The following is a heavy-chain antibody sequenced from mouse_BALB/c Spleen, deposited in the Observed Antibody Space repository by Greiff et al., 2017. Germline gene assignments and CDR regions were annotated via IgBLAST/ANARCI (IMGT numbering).Heavy chain of an antibody. CDR3: ARWDGNYNAWFAY. V-gene: IGHV1S126*01. J-gene: IGHJ3*01. CDR1: GYSFTSYW. D-gene: IGHD2-1*01. CDR2: IDPSDSET. Sequence: QVQLQQSGPQLVRPGASVKISCKASGYSFTSYWMHWVKQRPGQGLEWIGMIDPSDSETRLNQKFKDKATLTVDKSSSTAYMQLSSPTSEDSAVYYCARWDGNYNAWFAYWGQGTLVTVSA.